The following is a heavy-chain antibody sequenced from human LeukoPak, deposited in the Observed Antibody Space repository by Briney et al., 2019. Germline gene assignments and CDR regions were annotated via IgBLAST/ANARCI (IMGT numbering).Heavy chain of an antibody. CDR3: TRGSYGDYEY. Sequence: GGSLTLSCAASGFIFSGSAINWVRQAPGKGLEWVSSIDPSSTYIYYADSVKGRFTISRDNAQNSLYLQMNSLRAEDTAVYYCTRGSYGDYEYWGQGTLVTVSS. V-gene: IGHV3-21*01. J-gene: IGHJ4*02. D-gene: IGHD4-17*01. CDR2: IDPSSTYI. CDR1: GFIFSGSA.